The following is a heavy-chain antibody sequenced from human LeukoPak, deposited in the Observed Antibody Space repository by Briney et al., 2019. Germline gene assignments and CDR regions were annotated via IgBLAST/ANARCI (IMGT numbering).Heavy chain of an antibody. V-gene: IGHV1-8*02. CDR1: GYTFTGYY. J-gene: IGHJ5*02. D-gene: IGHD2-15*01. CDR2: INPNRGGT. CDR3: ARCRRRNCSGGSCWFDP. Sequence: ASVKVSCLASGYTFTGYYIHWVRPAPGQGREWVGWINPNRGGTGYAQKFQGRVTMTENTSISTAYRELSSLRSEDTAEYYGARCRRRNCSGGSCWFDPWGQGTLVTVSS.